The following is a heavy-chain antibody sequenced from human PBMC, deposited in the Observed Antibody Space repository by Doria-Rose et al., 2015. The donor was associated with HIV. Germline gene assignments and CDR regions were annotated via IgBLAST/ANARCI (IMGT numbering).Heavy chain of an antibody. CDR1: GFTFSRYE. J-gene: IGHJ4*02. Sequence: VQLVQSGGGLVQPGGSLRLSCVASGFTFSRYEMNWVRQAPGKGLEWVSYISNSGSPIYYADSVKGRFTISRDNAKNLLYLQMNSLRAEDTAVYYCARGLREKSFADRIFDYWGQGTLVTVSS. V-gene: IGHV3-48*03. CDR3: ARGLREKSFADRIFDY. CDR2: ISNSGSPI. D-gene: IGHD3-16*01.